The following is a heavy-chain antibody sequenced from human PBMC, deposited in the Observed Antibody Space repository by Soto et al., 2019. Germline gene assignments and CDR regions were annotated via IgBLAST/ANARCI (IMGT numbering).Heavy chain of an antibody. CDR1: GFTFSSYG. Sequence: QVQLVESGGGVVQPGRSLRLSCAASGFTFSSYGMHWVRQAPGKGLEGVAVISYDGSNKYYADSVKGRVTISRDNSKKTRYLPMNILRAEDTDVYYCAKERESGGCLPGYWGQGTLVTVSS. CDR3: AKERESGGCLPGY. J-gene: IGHJ4*02. D-gene: IGHD2-15*01. CDR2: ISYDGSNK. V-gene: IGHV3-30*18.